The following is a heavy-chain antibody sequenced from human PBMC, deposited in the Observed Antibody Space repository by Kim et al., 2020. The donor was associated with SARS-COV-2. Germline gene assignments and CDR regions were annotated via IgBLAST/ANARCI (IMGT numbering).Heavy chain of an antibody. CDR1: GFTFSSYA. D-gene: IGHD3-3*01. V-gene: IGHV3-30-3*01. Sequence: GGSLRLSCAASGFTFSSYAMHWVRQAPGKGLEWVAVISYDGSNKYYADSVKGRFTISRDNSKNTLYLQMNSLRAEDTAVYYCARDIPFTIFGVVTNPYYYYGMDVWGQGTTVTVSS. CDR2: ISYDGSNK. CDR3: ARDIPFTIFGVVTNPYYYYGMDV. J-gene: IGHJ6*02.